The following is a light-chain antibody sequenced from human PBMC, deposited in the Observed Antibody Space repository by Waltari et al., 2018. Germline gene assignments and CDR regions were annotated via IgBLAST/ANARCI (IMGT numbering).Light chain of an antibody. CDR2: DAS. J-gene: IGKJ2*01. CDR3: QHYGYSPYT. CDR1: QSVSSSY. V-gene: IGKV3-20*01. Sequence: IVLTQSPGTLSLYPGERDTLSCRASQSVSSSYLAGYQQKPCQAPRLLIYDASSRATGIPDRFSGSGSGTDFTLTISRLEPEDFAVYYCQHYGYSPYTFGQGTKLEI.